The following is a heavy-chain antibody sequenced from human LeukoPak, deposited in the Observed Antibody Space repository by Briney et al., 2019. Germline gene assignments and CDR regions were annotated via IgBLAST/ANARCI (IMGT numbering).Heavy chain of an antibody. D-gene: IGHD3-22*01. CDR3: ARDLNYDSSGGFDN. CDR2: IYYSGST. J-gene: IGHJ4*02. V-gene: IGHV4-31*03. Sequence: SETLSLTCTVSGGSINSGGYYWSWIRQHPGKGLEWIGYIYYSGSTYYNPSLKSRVTMSVDASKNQFSLKLSSVTAADTAVYYCARDLNYDSSGGFDNWGQGTLVTVSS. CDR1: GGSINSGGYY.